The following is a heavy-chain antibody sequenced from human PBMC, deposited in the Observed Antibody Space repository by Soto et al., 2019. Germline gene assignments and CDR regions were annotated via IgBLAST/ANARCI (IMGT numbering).Heavy chain of an antibody. V-gene: IGHV4-4*02. CDR1: GGSVRAPDW. Sequence: PSESRALTCTLSGGSVRAPDWWNWVRQSPDKGLEWIAEVHISGHSNYNPSLRSRVSVSIDSSKNQFYLNLNSVTAADTAIYYCARVRQGCSANNCYFDPWGQGTQVTVS. CDR3: ARVRQGCSANNCYFDP. J-gene: IGHJ5*01. D-gene: IGHD1-1*01. CDR2: VHISGHS.